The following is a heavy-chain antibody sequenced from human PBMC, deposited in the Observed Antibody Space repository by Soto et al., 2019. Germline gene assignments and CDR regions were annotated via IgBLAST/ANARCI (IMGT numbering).Heavy chain of an antibody. Sequence: GASVKVSCKASGGTFRSYAISWVRQASVQGLEWMGWIIPIFGTANYAQKFQGRVTITADESTSTAYMELSSLRSEDTAVYYCARAKLENYLYYGMDVRGRRATVTAAS. CDR2: IIPIFGTA. CDR3: ARAKLENYLYYGMDV. J-gene: IGHJ6*02. V-gene: IGHV1-69*13. CDR1: GGTFRSYA. D-gene: IGHD1-1*01.